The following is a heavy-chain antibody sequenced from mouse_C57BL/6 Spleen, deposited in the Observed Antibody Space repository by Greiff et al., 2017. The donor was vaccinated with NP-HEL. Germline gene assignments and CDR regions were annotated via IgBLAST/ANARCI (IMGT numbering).Heavy chain of an antibody. J-gene: IGHJ1*03. D-gene: IGHD1-1*01. CDR2: ISDGGSYT. CDR1: GFTFSSYA. Sequence: DVMLVESGGGLVKPGGSLKLSCAASGFTFSSYAMSWVRQTPEKRLEWVATISDGGSYTYYPDNVKGRFTISRDNAKNNLYLQMSHLKSEDTAMYYCARGDYYGSSPYWYFDVWGTGTTVTVSS. V-gene: IGHV5-4*03. CDR3: ARGDYYGSSPYWYFDV.